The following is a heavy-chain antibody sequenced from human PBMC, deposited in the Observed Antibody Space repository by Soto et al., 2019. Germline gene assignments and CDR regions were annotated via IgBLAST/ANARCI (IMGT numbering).Heavy chain of an antibody. J-gene: IGHJ3*02. Sequence: VESLKISCKGSGYSFTSYLIGLVRQMPGKGLEWMGIIYPGDPDTRYSPSFQGQVTISADKSISTAYLQWSSLKASDTAMYYCARQGGDNAFDIWSEGTMVTVSS. D-gene: IGHD2-21*02. CDR2: IYPGDPDT. V-gene: IGHV5-51*01. CDR1: GYSFTSYL. CDR3: ARQGGDNAFDI.